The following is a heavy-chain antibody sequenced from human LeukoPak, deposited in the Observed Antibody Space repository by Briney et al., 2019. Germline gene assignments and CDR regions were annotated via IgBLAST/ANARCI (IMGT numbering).Heavy chain of an antibody. Sequence: GGSLRLSCAASGFTFSSYAMSWVRQAPGKGLEWVSAINGSGGSTYYADSVKGRFTISRDNSKNTLYLQMNSLRAEDTAVYYCAKDAGYCSSTSCYPDYWGQGTLVTVSS. V-gene: IGHV3-23*01. CDR2: INGSGGST. J-gene: IGHJ4*02. D-gene: IGHD2-2*01. CDR3: AKDAGYCSSTSCYPDY. CDR1: GFTFSSYA.